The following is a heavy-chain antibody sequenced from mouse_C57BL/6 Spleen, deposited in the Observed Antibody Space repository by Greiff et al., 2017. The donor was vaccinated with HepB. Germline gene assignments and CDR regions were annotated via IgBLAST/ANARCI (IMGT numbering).Heavy chain of an antibody. J-gene: IGHJ2*01. Sequence: EVMLVESGGGLVKPGGSLKLSCAASGFTFSSYAMSWVRQTPEKRLEWVATISDGGSYTYYPDNVKGRFTISRDNAKNNLYLQMSHLKSEDTAMYYCARALYYLDYWGQGTTLTVSS. CDR1: GFTFSSYA. CDR3: ARALYYLDY. CDR2: ISDGGSYT. V-gene: IGHV5-4*03.